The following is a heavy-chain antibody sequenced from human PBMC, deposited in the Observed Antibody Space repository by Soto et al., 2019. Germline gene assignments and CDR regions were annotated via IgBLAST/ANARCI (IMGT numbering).Heavy chain of an antibody. J-gene: IGHJ4*02. CDR1: GGSFSSSSYY. CDR3: ASSLGYCSGGSCYSLDY. D-gene: IGHD2-15*01. Sequence: PSETLSLTCTVSGGSFSSSSYYWGWIRPPPGKGLAWIGSIYYSGSTYYNPSLKSRFTITVDTSKTQFSLKLSSVTAADTAVYYCASSLGYCSGGSCYSLDYWGQVTLVSVS. V-gene: IGHV4-39*01. CDR2: IYYSGST.